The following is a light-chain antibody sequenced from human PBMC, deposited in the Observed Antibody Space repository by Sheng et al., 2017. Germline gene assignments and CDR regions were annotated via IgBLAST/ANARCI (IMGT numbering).Light chain of an antibody. J-gene: IGKJ4*01. CDR3: QQANSFP. Sequence: DIEMTQSPPTLSASVGDRVTITCRASESISRWLAWYQQKPGKAPKFLIYAASSLQSGVPSRFRGSGSGTDFTLTISSLQPEDFATYYCQQANSFPFGGETKVEIK. CDR1: ESISRW. CDR2: AAS. V-gene: IGKV1-12*02.